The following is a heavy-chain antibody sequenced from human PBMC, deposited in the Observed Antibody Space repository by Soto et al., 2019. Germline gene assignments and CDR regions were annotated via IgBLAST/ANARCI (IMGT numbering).Heavy chain of an antibody. CDR2: INHSGST. D-gene: IGHD3-9*01. Sequence: SETLSLTCAVYGGSFSGYYWSWIRQPPGKGLEWIGEINHSGSTNYNPSLKSRVTISVDTSKNQFSLKLSSVTAADTAVYYCARERGQFDWLSSGYYGMDVWGQGTTVTVSS. CDR3: ARERGQFDWLSSGYYGMDV. V-gene: IGHV4-34*01. J-gene: IGHJ6*02. CDR1: GGSFSGYY.